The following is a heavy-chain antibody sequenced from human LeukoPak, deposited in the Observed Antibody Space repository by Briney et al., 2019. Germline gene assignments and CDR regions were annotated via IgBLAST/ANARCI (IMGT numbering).Heavy chain of an antibody. CDR1: GGSFSGYY. CDR3: ARRRGSGSYYGIDY. J-gene: IGHJ4*02. V-gene: IGHV4-34*01. Sequence: SETLSLTCAVYGGSFSGYYWSWIRKPPGKGLEWIGEINHSGSTNYNPSLKSRVTISVDTSKNQFSLKLSSVTAADTAVYYCARRRGSGSYYGIDYWGQGTLVTVSS. D-gene: IGHD3-10*01. CDR2: INHSGST.